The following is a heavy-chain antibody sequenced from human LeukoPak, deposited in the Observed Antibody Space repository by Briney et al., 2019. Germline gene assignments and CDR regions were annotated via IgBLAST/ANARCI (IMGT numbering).Heavy chain of an antibody. CDR1: GFTFSGFA. D-gene: IGHD6-13*01. V-gene: IGHV3-30-3*01. CDR3: ARLCSWPHHYYGMDV. CDR2: ISYDGSNK. Sequence: PGGSLRLSCAASGFTFSGFAMHWVRQAPGKGLEWVAVISYDGSNKYHADSVKGRFTISRDNSKNTLYLQMNSLRAEDTAVYYCARLCSWPHHYYGMDVWGQGTTVTVSS. J-gene: IGHJ6*02.